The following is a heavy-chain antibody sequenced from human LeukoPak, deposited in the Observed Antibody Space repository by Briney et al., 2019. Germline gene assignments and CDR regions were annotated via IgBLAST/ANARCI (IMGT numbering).Heavy chain of an antibody. D-gene: IGHD3-3*01. V-gene: IGHV1-18*01. J-gene: IGHJ4*02. CDR2: ISAYNGNT. Sequence: VKVSCKASGYTFTSYGISWVRQAPGQGLEWMGWISAYNGNTNYAQKLQGRVTMTTDTSTSTAYMELRSPRSDDTAVYYCARVYGYDFWSGIQIDYWGQGTLVTVSS. CDR1: GYTFTSYG. CDR3: ARVYGYDFWSGIQIDY.